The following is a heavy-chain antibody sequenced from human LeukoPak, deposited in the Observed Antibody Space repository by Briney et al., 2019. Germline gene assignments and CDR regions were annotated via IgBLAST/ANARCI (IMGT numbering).Heavy chain of an antibody. J-gene: IGHJ4*02. V-gene: IGHV3-48*03. CDR2: ISSSVSTI. CDR1: GFTFSSYE. Sequence: GGSLRLSCAASGFTFSSYEMNWVRQAPGKGLEWVSYISSSVSTIYYADSVKGRFTISRDNAKNSLYLQMNSLRAEDTAVYYCARRLRRNYFDYWGQGTLVTVSS. D-gene: IGHD4-17*01. CDR3: ARRLRRNYFDY.